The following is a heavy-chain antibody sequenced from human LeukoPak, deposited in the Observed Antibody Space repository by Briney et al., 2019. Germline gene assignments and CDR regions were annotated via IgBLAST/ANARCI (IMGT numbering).Heavy chain of an antibody. J-gene: IGHJ5*02. Sequence: SETLSLTCAVYGGSFSGYYWSWIRQPPGKGLEWIGEINHSGSTNYNPSLKSRVTISVDTSKNQFSLKLSSVTAADTAVYYCARPYCSSTSCYGVVSDWFDPWGQGTLVTVSS. CDR2: INHSGST. CDR1: GGSFSGYY. D-gene: IGHD2-2*01. V-gene: IGHV4-34*01. CDR3: ARPYCSSTSCYGVVSDWFDP.